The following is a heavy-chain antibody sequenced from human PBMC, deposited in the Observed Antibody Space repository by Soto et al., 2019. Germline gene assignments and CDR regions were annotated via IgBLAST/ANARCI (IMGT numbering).Heavy chain of an antibody. CDR1: VASISTYY. Sequence: SETLSLTCTVSVASISTYYWSWIRQTAEKRLEWIGRIYSSGSTIYSPSLKSRVTMSLDTSKNRFSLKLTSVTAADTAVYYCARGFGSDWYYFDSWGQGILVTVSS. CDR2: IYSSGST. CDR3: ARGFGSDWYYFDS. D-gene: IGHD2-15*01. J-gene: IGHJ4*02. V-gene: IGHV4-4*07.